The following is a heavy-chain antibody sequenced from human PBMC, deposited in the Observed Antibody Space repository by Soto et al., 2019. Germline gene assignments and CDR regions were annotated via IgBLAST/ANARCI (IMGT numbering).Heavy chain of an antibody. J-gene: IGHJ3*02. CDR2: MSSSNSTI. CDR1: GFTFSDYF. D-gene: IGHD2-15*01. V-gene: IGHV3-11*01. CDR3: ARVWVVGDNDDASDI. Sequence: PGGSLRLSCVASGFTFSDYFMSWIRQAPGTGLEWVSYMSSSNSTIYYADSVKGRFTISRDNAKSSLYLQMNSLRAEDTAVYFCARVWVVGDNDDASDIWGQGTMVTVSS.